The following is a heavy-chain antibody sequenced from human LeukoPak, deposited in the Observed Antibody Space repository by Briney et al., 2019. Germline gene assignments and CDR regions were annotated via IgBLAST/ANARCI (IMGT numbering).Heavy chain of an antibody. CDR2: INPNSGVT. Sequence: ASVKVSCKTSGYTFTAYYLHWVRQAPGQGLEWMGRINPNSGVTTYAEEFQGRVTMTRDTSISTAYMDLSNLRSDDTAVYYCARDVYCTTNYCYFAFDFWGQGTRITVSS. CDR1: GYTFTAYY. D-gene: IGHD2-8*01. V-gene: IGHV1-2*06. CDR3: ARDVYCTTNYCYFAFDF. J-gene: IGHJ3*01.